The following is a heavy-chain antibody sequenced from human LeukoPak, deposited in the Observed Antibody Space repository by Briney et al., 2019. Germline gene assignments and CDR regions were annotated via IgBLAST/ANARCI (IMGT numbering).Heavy chain of an antibody. CDR3: ASPYGGNSIADY. CDR2: IKQDGSEK. Sequence: PGGSLRLSCAASGFTFSTYWMSWVRQAPGKGLEWVANIKQDGSEKYYVDSVKGRFTISRDNAKNSLYLQMNSLRAEDTAVYYCASPYGGNSIADYWGQGTLVTVSS. CDR1: GFTFSTYW. V-gene: IGHV3-7*01. J-gene: IGHJ4*02. D-gene: IGHD4-23*01.